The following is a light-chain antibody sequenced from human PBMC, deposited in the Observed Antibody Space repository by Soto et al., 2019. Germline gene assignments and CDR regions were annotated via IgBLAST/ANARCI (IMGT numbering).Light chain of an antibody. CDR3: LQDHNYPLT. CDR2: AAS. Sequence: AIPMTQSPSSLSASVGDRVTITCRASQGIRDDLGWYQQKPGKAPKLLIYAASSLQSGVPSRFSGSGSGTDFTLTISSLQPEDFATYYCLQDHNYPLTFGGGTKVEIK. J-gene: IGKJ4*01. V-gene: IGKV1-6*01. CDR1: QGIRDD.